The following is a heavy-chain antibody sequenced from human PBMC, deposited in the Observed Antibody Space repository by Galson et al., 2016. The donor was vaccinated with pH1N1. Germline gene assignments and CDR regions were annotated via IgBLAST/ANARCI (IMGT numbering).Heavy chain of an antibody. Sequence: SLRLSCAASGFTFSSFWMTWVRQAPGKGLEWVANINQDGSKIYYVESVKGRFTISRDNAKNSVYLQMNSLRVEDAALYYCMKEIGGSGGYWGQGTLVTVSS. CDR3: MKEIGGSGGY. V-gene: IGHV3-7*01. J-gene: IGHJ4*02. D-gene: IGHD3-16*01. CDR2: INQDGSKI. CDR1: GFTFSSFW.